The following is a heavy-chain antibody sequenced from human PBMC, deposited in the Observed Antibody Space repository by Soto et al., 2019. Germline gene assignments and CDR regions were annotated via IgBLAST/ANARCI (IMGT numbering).Heavy chain of an antibody. D-gene: IGHD2-15*01. Sequence: QVQLQESGPGLVKPSQTLSLTCTVSGGSISSGGYYWSWIRQHPGKGLEWIGYIYYSGSTYYNPSLKSRVTISVDTSKNQFSMKLSSVTAADTAVYYCARDGGYCSGGSCYRSGWFDPWGQGTLVTVSS. V-gene: IGHV4-31*03. CDR2: IYYSGST. J-gene: IGHJ5*02. CDR3: ARDGGYCSGGSCYRSGWFDP. CDR1: GGSISSGGYY.